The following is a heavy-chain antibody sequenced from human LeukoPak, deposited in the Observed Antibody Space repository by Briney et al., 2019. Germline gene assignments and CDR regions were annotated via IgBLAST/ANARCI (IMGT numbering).Heavy chain of an antibody. J-gene: IGHJ4*02. D-gene: IGHD3-22*01. Sequence: PGGSLRLSCAASGFTFSSYWMSWVRQAPGKGLEWVSVISGSAGSTYYADTVKGRFTISRDNSKNTLYLQMNSLRAEDTAIYYCAKDIRYYYDSSGYWFDYWGQGTLVTVSS. V-gene: IGHV3-23*01. CDR1: GFTFSSYW. CDR2: ISGSAGST. CDR3: AKDIRYYYDSSGYWFDY.